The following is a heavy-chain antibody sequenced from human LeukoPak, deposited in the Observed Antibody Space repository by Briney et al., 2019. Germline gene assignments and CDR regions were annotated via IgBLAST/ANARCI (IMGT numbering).Heavy chain of an antibody. D-gene: IGHD6-13*01. CDR1: GHTFTSYA. V-gene: IGHV1-3*04. J-gene: IGHJ4*02. CDR3: AKYSSSWHFDY. CDR2: INTGNGNT. Sequence: ASVKVSRKASGHTFTSYAMHWVRQAPGQRLEWMGWINTGNGNTKFSQKFQGRVTITRDTSASTAYMELSSLRSEDTAVYYCAKYSSSWHFDYWGQGTLVTVSS.